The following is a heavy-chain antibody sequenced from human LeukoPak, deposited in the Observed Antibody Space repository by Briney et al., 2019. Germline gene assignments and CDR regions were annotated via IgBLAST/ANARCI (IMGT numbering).Heavy chain of an antibody. J-gene: IGHJ6*04. CDR1: GYTFTSDY. CDR3: ARNPDYIPRLDV. V-gene: IGHV1-46*01. CDR2: INPSGGST. D-gene: IGHD2-2*02. Sequence: ASVKVSCKXSGYTFTSDYMYWVRQAPRQGLEWMGIINPSGGSTSYAQKFQGRVTMTRDTSTSTVYMELSSLRSEDTAVYYCARNPDYIPRLDVWGKGTTVTVSS.